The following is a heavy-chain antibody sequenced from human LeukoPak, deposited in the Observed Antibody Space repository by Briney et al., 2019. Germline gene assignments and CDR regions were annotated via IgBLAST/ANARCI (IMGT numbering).Heavy chain of an antibody. CDR2: MNPSDSNT. D-gene: IGHD1-26*01. V-gene: IGHV1-46*01. CDR1: GYTFTNYY. J-gene: IGHJ4*02. CDR3: ARGPHSRSWPDIPRDY. Sequence: ASVKVSCKAPGYTFTNYYIHWVRQAPGQGLEWMGIMNPSDSNTRYAQSFQGRVTMTRDTSTSTVYMELSSLRSEDTAVYYCARGPHSRSWPDIPRDYWGQGTLVTVSS.